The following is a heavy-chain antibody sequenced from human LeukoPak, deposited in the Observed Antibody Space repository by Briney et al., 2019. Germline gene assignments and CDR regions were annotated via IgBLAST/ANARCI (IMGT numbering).Heavy chain of an antibody. CDR3: ARDLDWGAFDA. D-gene: IGHD3-9*01. CDR2: ISSTGGTT. J-gene: IGHJ5*02. Sequence: PGGSLRLSCAASGITFSSYGMSWVRQAPGKGLEWVSSISSTGGTTYYADSVKGRFTISRDNSKNTLYLQMNGLRAEDTAIYYCARDLDWGAFDAWGQGTLVTVSS. CDR1: GITFSSYG. V-gene: IGHV3-23*01.